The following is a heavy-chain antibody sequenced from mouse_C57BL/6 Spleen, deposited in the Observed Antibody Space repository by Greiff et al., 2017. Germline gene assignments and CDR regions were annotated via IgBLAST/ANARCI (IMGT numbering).Heavy chain of an antibody. Sequence: VQLQQPGAELVKPGASVKMSCKASGYTFTSYWITWVKQRPGQGLEWIGDIYPGSGSTNYNEKFKSKATLTVDTSSSTAYMQLSSLTSEDSAVYYCARESITTVPSFDYWGQGTTLTVSS. J-gene: IGHJ2*01. V-gene: IGHV1-55*01. CDR2: IYPGSGST. CDR3: ARESITTVPSFDY. D-gene: IGHD1-1*01. CDR1: GYTFTSYW.